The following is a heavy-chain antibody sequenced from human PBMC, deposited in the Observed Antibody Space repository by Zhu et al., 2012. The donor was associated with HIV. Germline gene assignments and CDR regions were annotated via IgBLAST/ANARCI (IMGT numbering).Heavy chain of an antibody. V-gene: IGHV4-4*07. D-gene: IGHD3-10*01. CDR2: INTSGST. CDR3: ARLYGSGSFDN. Sequence: QVQLQESGPGLVKPSETLSLTCTVSGGPISSYYWSWIRQPAGKGLEWIGRINTSGSTNYNPSLKSRVTMSVDSSENQFSLKLNPVTAADTAVYYCARLYGSGSFDNWGQGTLVTVSS. J-gene: IGHJ4*02. CDR1: GGPISSYY.